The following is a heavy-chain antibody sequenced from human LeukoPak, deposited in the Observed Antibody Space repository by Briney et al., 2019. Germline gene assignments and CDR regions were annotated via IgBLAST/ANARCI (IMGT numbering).Heavy chain of an antibody. CDR3: ARWGRLHCSGGSCYGNWFDP. V-gene: IGHV4-38-2*02. CDR2: IYHSGST. CDR1: GYSLSRGYY. D-gene: IGHD2-15*01. Sequence: SETLSLTRTVSGYSLSRGYYWGWIRQPPGKGLEWIGSIYHSGSTYYNPSLKSRVNISVDTSNMQFSLKLSSVTAADTAVYYCARWGRLHCSGGSCYGNWFDPWGKGTLVTVSS. J-gene: IGHJ5*02.